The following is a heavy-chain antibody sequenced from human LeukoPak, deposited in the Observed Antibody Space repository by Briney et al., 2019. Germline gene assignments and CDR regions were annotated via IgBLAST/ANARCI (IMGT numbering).Heavy chain of an antibody. J-gene: IGHJ4*02. Sequence: LSGGSLRLSCRASGFTFSSYAMSWVRQAPGKGLEWVSSLTASGGSTYYADSVKGRFTISRDNSMNTLYLQMNSLRAEDTAVYYCSKDLGRDGYIYWGQGSLVTVSS. D-gene: IGHD5-24*01. CDR2: LTASGGST. V-gene: IGHV3-23*01. CDR1: GFTFSSYA. CDR3: SKDLGRDGYIY.